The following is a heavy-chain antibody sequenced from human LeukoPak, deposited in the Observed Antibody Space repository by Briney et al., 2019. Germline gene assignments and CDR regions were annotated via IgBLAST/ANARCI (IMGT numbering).Heavy chain of an antibody. CDR2: INHSGST. J-gene: IGHJ4*02. V-gene: IGHV4-34*01. D-gene: IGHD3-22*01. CDR3: AREYYYDSSGYYHRFFDY. CDR1: GGSFSGYY. Sequence: PSETLSLTCAVYGGSFSGYYWSWIRQPPGKGLEWMGEINHSGSTNYNPSLKSRVTISVDTSKNQFSLKLSSVTAADTAVYYCAREYYYDSSGYYHRFFDYWGQGTLVTVSS.